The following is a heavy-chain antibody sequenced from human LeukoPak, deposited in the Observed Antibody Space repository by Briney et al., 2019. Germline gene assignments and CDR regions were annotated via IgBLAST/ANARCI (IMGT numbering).Heavy chain of an antibody. CDR2: INPSGGST. V-gene: IGHV1-46*01. CDR3: ARGSLNYNSGGYYDNPPLDY. D-gene: IGHD3-22*01. CDR1: GYTFASYY. J-gene: IGHJ4*02. Sequence: GASVKVSRKASGYTFASYYMNWVRQAPGQGLEWLGMINPSGGSTNYAQKFQGRVTVTRDTSTSTVYMELSSLRSEDTAVYYCARGSLNYNSGGYYDNPPLDYWGQGTLVTVSS.